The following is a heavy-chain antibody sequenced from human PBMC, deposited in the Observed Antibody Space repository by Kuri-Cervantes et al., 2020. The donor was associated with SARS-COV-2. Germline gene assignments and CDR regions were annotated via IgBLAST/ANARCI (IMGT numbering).Heavy chain of an antibody. V-gene: IGHV3-23*01. Sequence: GGSLRHTCAASGFTFSSYAMSWVRQAPGKGLEWVSAISGSGGSTYYADSVKGRFTISRDNSKNTLYLQMNSLRAEDTAVYYCAKDSVVGSGWFFDYWGQGTLVTVSS. CDR2: ISGSGGST. CDR1: GFTFSSYA. D-gene: IGHD6-19*01. J-gene: IGHJ4*02. CDR3: AKDSVVGSGWFFDY.